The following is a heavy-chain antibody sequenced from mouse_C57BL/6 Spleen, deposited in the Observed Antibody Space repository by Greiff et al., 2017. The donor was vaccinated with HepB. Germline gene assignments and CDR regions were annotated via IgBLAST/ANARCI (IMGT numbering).Heavy chain of an antibody. CDR1: GYTFTSYW. Sequence: VQLQQPGAELVKPGASVKMSCKASGYTFTSYWITWVKQRPGQGLEWIGDIYPGSGSTNYNEKFKSKATLTVDTSSSTAYMQLSSLTSEDSAVYYCARSLYYGSTWYFDVWGTGTTVTVSS. CDR2: IYPGSGST. D-gene: IGHD1-1*01. V-gene: IGHV1-55*01. CDR3: ARSLYYGSTWYFDV. J-gene: IGHJ1*03.